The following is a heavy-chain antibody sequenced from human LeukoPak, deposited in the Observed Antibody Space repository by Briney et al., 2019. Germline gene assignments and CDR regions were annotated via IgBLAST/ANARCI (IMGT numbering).Heavy chain of an antibody. D-gene: IGHD5-12*01. CDR3: AREDKATIQLVH. CDR1: GGSISSGSYY. CDR2: IYTSGST. J-gene: IGHJ4*02. V-gene: IGHV4-61*02. Sequence: PSETLSLTCTVSGGSISSGSYYWSWIRQPAGKGLEWIGRIYTSGSTYYNPSLKSRVTISVDTSKNQFSLKLNSVTAADTAVYYCAREDKATIQLVHWGQGTLVTVSS.